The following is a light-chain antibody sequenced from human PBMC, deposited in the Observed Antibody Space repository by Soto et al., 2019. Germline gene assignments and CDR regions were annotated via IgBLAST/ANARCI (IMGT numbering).Light chain of an antibody. J-gene: IGKJ4*01. CDR3: QQTSSTPT. V-gene: IGKV1-5*01. Sequence: DIQMTQSPSTLSASVRDRVTITCRASQSISSWLAWYQQKPGKAPKRLIYAASSLQSGVPSRLSGSGSGTEFTLTISSMQPEDFATYYCQQTSSTPTFGGGTKVDI. CDR1: QSISSW. CDR2: AAS.